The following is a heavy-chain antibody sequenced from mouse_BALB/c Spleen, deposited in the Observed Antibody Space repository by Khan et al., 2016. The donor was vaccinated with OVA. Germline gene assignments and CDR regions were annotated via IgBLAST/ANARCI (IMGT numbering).Heavy chain of an antibody. V-gene: IGHV1-7*01. CDR3: ARRGLYGILAY. CDR2: IDPSTGYT. D-gene: IGHD2-1*01. J-gene: IGHJ3*01. Sequence: VQLQESGAELAKPGASVKMSCKASGYTFTTYWMHWVKQRPGQGLEWIGYIDPSTGYTEYNQKFKDKATLTTDKSSSTAYMQLSSLTSEDSAFYYCARRGLYGILAYGGQGTLVTVSA. CDR1: GYTFTTYW.